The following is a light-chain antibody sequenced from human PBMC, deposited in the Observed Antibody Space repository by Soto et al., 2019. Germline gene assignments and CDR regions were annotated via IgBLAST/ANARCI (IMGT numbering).Light chain of an antibody. CDR2: GAS. Sequence: EIVMRQSPATLSVSPGERAPLSCRASQSVGSNLAWYQQKPGQATRLLIYGASTRATGIPARFSGSGSGTEFTLTISSLQSEEFAVYYCQQLKSYPITVGQGTRLE. CDR3: QQLKSYPIT. J-gene: IGKJ5*01. V-gene: IGKV3-15*01. CDR1: QSVGSN.